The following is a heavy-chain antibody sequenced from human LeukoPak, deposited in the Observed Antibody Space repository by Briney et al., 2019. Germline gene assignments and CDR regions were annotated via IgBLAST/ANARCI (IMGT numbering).Heavy chain of an antibody. CDR3: VRLNKGYAKDFEY. D-gene: IGHD2-8*01. Sequence: GGSLRLSCAASGFTFSSYEMNWVRQAPGKGLEWVSYISSSGSTIYYADSVKGRFTISRDNAKNSLYLQMNSLKTEDTAVYYCVRLNKGYAKDFEYWGQGTLVTVSS. J-gene: IGHJ4*02. CDR2: ISSSGSTI. V-gene: IGHV3-48*03. CDR1: GFTFSSYE.